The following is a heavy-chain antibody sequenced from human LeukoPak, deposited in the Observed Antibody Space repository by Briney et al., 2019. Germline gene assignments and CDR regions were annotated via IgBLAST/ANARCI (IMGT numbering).Heavy chain of an antibody. J-gene: IGHJ4*02. CDR2: ISAYNGNT. D-gene: IGHD1-26*01. Sequence: ASVKVSCKASGYTFTSYGISWVRQAPGQGLEWMGWISAYNGNTNYAQKLQGRVTMTTDTSTSTAYMELRSLRSDDTAVYYCARDLRAGRGTVGATKSPGYWGQGTLVTVSS. CDR3: ARDLRAGRGTVGATKSPGY. CDR1: GYTFTSYG. V-gene: IGHV1-18*01.